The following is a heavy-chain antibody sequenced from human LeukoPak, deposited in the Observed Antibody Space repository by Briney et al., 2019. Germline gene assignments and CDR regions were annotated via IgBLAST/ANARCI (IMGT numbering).Heavy chain of an antibody. CDR2: ISSSSSTI. Sequence: GGSLRLSRAASGFTFSSYGMHWVSQAPGKGLEWVSYISSSSSTIYYADSVKGRFTISRDNARNSLYLQMNSLRAEDTAVYYCARTYDSSGYYYYYCMDVWGKGTTVTVSS. CDR1: GFTFSSYG. J-gene: IGHJ6*03. V-gene: IGHV3-48*01. CDR3: ARTYDSSGYYYYYCMDV. D-gene: IGHD3-22*01.